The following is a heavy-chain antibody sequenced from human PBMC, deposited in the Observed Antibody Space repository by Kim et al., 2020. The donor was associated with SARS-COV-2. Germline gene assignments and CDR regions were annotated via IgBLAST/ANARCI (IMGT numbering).Heavy chain of an antibody. D-gene: IGHD1-26*01. CDR3: ATLEGGSFFAS. Sequence: SETLSLNCGVSGYSISSGNWWGWIRQPPGKGLEWIAQIYYSGSTSYNPSLKSRVTMSVDTAKNQFSLRLNNVTAADTAVYYCATLEGGSFFASWGQGILVTVST. J-gene: IGHJ4*02. CDR2: IYYSGST. CDR1: GYSISSGNW. V-gene: IGHV4-28*01.